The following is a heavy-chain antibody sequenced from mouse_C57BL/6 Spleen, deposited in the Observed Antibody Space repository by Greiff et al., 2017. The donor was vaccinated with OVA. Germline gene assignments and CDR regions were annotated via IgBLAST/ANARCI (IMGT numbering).Heavy chain of an antibody. Sequence: VQLQQSGAELVRPGASVKLSCTASGFNIKDDYMHWVKQRPEQGLEWIGWIDPENGDTEYASKFQGKATITADTSSNTAYLQLSSLTSEDTAVYYCTTVPPTGIDYWGQGTTLTVSS. CDR2: IDPENGDT. V-gene: IGHV14-4*01. D-gene: IGHD4-1*02. CDR3: TTVPPTGIDY. CDR1: GFNIKDDY. J-gene: IGHJ2*01.